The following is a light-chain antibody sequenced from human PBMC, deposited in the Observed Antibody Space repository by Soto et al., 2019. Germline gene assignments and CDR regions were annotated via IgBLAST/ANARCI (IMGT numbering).Light chain of an antibody. CDR1: QRISTW. V-gene: IGKV1-39*01. J-gene: IGKJ1*01. CDR3: QQSYSTLTWT. CDR2: AAS. Sequence: IHMAHSPSTLSASFGDVVTITFGAIQRISTWLAWYQQKPGKAPKLLIYAASSLQSGVPSRFSGSGSGTHYTLTISSLQPEDFATYYCQQSYSTLTWTFGQGTKV.